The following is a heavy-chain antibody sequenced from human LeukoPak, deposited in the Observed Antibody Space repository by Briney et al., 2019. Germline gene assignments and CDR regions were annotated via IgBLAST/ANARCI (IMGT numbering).Heavy chain of an antibody. CDR2: IIPIFDTA. CDR1: GGTFSSYA. D-gene: IGHD3-10*01. J-gene: IGHJ4*02. CDR3: ARGLGGSGSYYSNYFDY. V-gene: IGHV1-69*05. Sequence: GASVKVSCKASGGTFSSYAISWVRQAPGQGGEWMGGIIPIFDTANYAQKFQGRVTITTDESTSTAYMELSSLRSEDTAVYYCARGLGGSGSYYSNYFDYWGQGTLVTVSS.